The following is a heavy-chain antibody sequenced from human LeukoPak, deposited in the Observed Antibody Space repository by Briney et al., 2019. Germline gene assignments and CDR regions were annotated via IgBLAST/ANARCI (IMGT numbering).Heavy chain of an antibody. V-gene: IGHV4-34*01. CDR3: ARGGPSSQWVPDY. CDR2: INHSGST. CDR1: GGSFSGYY. D-gene: IGHD1-26*01. J-gene: IGHJ4*02. Sequence: SETLSLTCAVYGGSFSGYYWSWIRQPPGKGLEWIGEINHSGSTNYNPSLKSRVTIPVDTSKNQFSLKLSSVTAADTAVYYCARGGPSSQWVPDYWGQGTLVTISS.